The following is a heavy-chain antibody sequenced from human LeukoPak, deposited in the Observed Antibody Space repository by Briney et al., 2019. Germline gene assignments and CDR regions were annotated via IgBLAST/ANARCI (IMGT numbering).Heavy chain of an antibody. J-gene: IGHJ2*01. V-gene: IGHV4-39*07. Sequence: SETLSLTCTVSGDSISSSSYYWGWIRQPPGKGLEWIGSIYYSGSTYYNPSLKSRVTISVDTSKNQFSLKVSSVTAADTAVYYCARGLRYWYFDLWGRGTLVTVSS. D-gene: IGHD5/OR15-5a*01. CDR1: GDSISSSSYY. CDR2: IYYSGST. CDR3: ARGLRYWYFDL.